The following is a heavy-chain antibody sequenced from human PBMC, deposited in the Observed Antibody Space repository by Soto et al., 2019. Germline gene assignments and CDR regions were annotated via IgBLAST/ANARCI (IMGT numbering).Heavy chain of an antibody. J-gene: IGHJ3*02. CDR3: ARVAYDAFDI. Sequence: QVQLVESGGGLVKPGGSLRLSCAASGFTFSDYYMNWIRQAPGKGLEWVSYISSSRSYTNYADSVKGRFTISRDNAKNSLYLQMNSLRAEETAVYYCARVAYDAFDIWGQGTMVTVSS. D-gene: IGHD3-16*01. CDR1: GFTFSDYY. V-gene: IGHV3-11*05. CDR2: ISSSRSYT.